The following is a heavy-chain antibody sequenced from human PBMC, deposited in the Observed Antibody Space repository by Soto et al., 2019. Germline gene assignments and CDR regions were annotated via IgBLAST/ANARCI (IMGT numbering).Heavy chain of an antibody. Sequence: PGGSLRLSCTASGFTFNNYAMSWVRQAPGKGLEWVSAISGSGVSTYYADSVKGRFTVSRDNSKNTLNLQMNSLTAEDTAVYYCARDLYYYGSDVPPYYYYGMDVWGPGTTVTVSS. J-gene: IGHJ6*02. D-gene: IGHD3-10*01. CDR1: GFTFNNYA. CDR3: ARDLYYYGSDVPPYYYYGMDV. V-gene: IGHV3-23*01. CDR2: ISGSGVST.